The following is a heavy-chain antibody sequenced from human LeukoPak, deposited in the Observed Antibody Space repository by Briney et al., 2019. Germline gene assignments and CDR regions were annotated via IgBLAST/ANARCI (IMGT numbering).Heavy chain of an antibody. CDR1: GYTFTGYY. J-gene: IGHJ6*03. V-gene: IGHV1-8*03. CDR2: MNPNSGNT. Sequence: GASVKVSCKASGYTFTGYYMHWVRQATGQGLEWMGWMNPNSGNTGYAQKFQGRVTITRNTSISTAYMELSSLRSEDTAVYYCARVVRFLEWPPPYYYYYYMDVWGKGTTVTVSS. CDR3: ARVVRFLEWPPPYYYYYYMDV. D-gene: IGHD3-3*01.